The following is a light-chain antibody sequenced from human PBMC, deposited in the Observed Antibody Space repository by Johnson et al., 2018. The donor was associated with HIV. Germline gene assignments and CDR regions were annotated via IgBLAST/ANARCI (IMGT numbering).Light chain of an antibody. CDR3: GTWDSSLSAYV. V-gene: IGLV1-51*01. CDR1: SSNIGNNY. J-gene: IGLJ1*01. Sequence: QLVLTQPPSVSAAPGQKVTISCSGSSSNIGNNYVSWYQQLPGTAPKLLIYDNNKRPSGIPDRFSGSKSGKSATLGITGLQTGDEADYYCGTWDSSLSAYVFGTGTKVTVL. CDR2: DNN.